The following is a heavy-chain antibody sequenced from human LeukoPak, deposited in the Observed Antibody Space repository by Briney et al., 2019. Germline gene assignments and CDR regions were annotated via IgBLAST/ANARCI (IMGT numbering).Heavy chain of an antibody. D-gene: IGHD1-26*01. Sequence: GGSLRLSCTTSGFTFGDYSLSWVRQAPGKGLEWVGFIRSRTNGGTKDYAASVKGRFTISRDDSKSMAYLQMNSLKTEDTAVYYCARDRKVRVTRGLDYWGQGTLVTVSS. CDR3: ARDRKVRVTRGLDY. CDR2: IRSRTNGGTK. J-gene: IGHJ4*02. V-gene: IGHV3-49*04. CDR1: GFTFGDYS.